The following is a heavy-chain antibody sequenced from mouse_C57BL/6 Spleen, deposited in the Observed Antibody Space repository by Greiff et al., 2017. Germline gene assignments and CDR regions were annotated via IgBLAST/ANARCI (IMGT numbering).Heavy chain of an antibody. V-gene: IGHV5-16*01. D-gene: IGHD4-1*01. CDR2: INYDGSST. CDR1: GFTFSDYY. J-gene: IGHJ2*01. Sequence: EVQRVESEGGLVQPGSSMKLSCTASGFTFSDYYMAWVRQVPEKGLEWVANINYDGSSTYYLDSLKSRFIISRDNAKNILYLQMSSLKSEDTATYYCARGANWDGNFDYWGQGTTLTVSS. CDR3: ARGANWDGNFDY.